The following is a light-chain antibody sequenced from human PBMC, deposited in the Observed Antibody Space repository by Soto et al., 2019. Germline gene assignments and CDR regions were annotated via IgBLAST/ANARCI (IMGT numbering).Light chain of an antibody. Sequence: DIQMTQSPSSLSASVEDRVIITCRASQSISNHLNWYQQKPGKAPKLLIFAASSLQSGVPSRFSGSRSGPDFTLTISSLQPEDFATYYCQQSYSSPQTLGQGTKV. CDR3: QQSYSSPQT. CDR2: AAS. V-gene: IGKV1-39*01. J-gene: IGKJ1*01. CDR1: QSISNH.